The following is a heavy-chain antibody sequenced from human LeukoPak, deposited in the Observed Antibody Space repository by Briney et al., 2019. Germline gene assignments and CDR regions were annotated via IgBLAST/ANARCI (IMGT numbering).Heavy chain of an antibody. CDR1: GLTFSDYY. CDR3: ARDSPDYSIGYYYYGMDV. Sequence: PGGSLRLSCAAPGLTFSDYYMSWIRQAPGKGLEWVSYISSSGSTTHYADSVKGRFTISRDNAKNSLYLQMNSLRAEDTAVYYCARDSPDYSIGYYYYGMDVWGQGTTVTVSS. V-gene: IGHV3-11*01. CDR2: ISSSGSTT. D-gene: IGHD4-11*01. J-gene: IGHJ6*02.